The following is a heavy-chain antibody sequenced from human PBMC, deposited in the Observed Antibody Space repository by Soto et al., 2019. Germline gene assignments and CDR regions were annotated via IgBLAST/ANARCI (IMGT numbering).Heavy chain of an antibody. CDR1: GFSVSNNC. Sequence: EVQLVESGGGLIQPGGSLRLSCAASGFSVSNNCMTWVRQAPGKGLEWVSIIYSGGSTYYSESVKGRTTISRDTSKNIVFLQVNSLRAEDTAVYYCARATRYFGSFDSWGQGTLVTVSS. D-gene: IGHD3-16*01. V-gene: IGHV3-53*01. J-gene: IGHJ4*02. CDR3: ARATRYFGSFDS. CDR2: IYSGGST.